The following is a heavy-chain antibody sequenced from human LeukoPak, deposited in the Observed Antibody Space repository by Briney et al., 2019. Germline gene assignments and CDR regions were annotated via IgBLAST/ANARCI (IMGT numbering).Heavy chain of an antibody. CDR1: GYTFTSYY. V-gene: IGHV1-46*01. D-gene: IGHD2-2*01. Sequence: GASVKVSCKASGYTFTSYYMHWVRQAPGQGLEWMGIINPSGGSTSYAQKFQGRVTMTRDTSTSTVYMELSSLRSEDTAVYYCASTEFPADAFDIWGQGTMVTVSS. CDR3: ASTEFPADAFDI. J-gene: IGHJ3*02. CDR2: INPSGGST.